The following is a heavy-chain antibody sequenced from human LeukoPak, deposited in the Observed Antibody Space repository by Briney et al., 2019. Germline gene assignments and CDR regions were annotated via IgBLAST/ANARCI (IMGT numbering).Heavy chain of an antibody. J-gene: IGHJ6*03. D-gene: IGHD4-11*01. CDR1: GGSISSGGYY. V-gene: IGHV4-31*03. CDR3: AITVANHYYYYMDV. CDR2: IYYSGST. Sequence: SETLSLTCTVSGGSISSGGYYWSWIRQHPGKGLEWIGYIYYSGSTYYNPSLKSRVTISVDTSKNQFSLKLSSVTAADTAVYYCAITVANHYYYYMDVWGKGTTVTVSS.